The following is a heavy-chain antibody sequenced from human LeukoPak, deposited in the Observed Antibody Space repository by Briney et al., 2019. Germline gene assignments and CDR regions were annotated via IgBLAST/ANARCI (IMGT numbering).Heavy chain of an antibody. V-gene: IGHV3-48*04. D-gene: IGHD2-2*01. J-gene: IGHJ6*03. CDR2: ISSSSSTI. CDR3: ARGDIVVVPAAIFHYMDV. CDR1: GFTFSSYS. Sequence: GGSLRLSCAASGFTFSSYSMNWVRQAPGKGLEWVSYISSSSSTIYYADSVKGRFTISRDNAKNSLYLQMNSLRAEDTAEYYCARGDIVVVPAAIFHYMDVWGKGTTVTVSS.